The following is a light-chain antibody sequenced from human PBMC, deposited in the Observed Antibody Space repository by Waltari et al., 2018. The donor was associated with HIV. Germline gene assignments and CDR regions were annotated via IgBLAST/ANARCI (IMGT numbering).Light chain of an antibody. CDR2: KLR. Sequence: SYDLPQAPSLSVSPGQAAKILCSGFNLSNNYVSWYQQKPGQSPLLFIFKLRKRPTGIPERFSGSSSGNTATLTISGTQSVDEADYFCQAWGNNTVVFGGGTKLTVL. CDR1: NLSNNY. J-gene: IGLJ2*01. CDR3: QAWGNNTVV. V-gene: IGLV3-1*01.